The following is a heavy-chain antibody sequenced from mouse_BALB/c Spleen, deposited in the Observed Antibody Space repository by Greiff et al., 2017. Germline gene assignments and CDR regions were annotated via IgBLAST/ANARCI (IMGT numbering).Heavy chain of an antibody. J-gene: IGHJ3*01. CDR1: GFTFSSFG. CDR3: ARWDGIAY. Sequence: EVKLQQSGGGLVQPGGSRKLSCAASGFTFSSFGMHWVRQAPEKGLEWVAYISSGSSTIYYADTVKGRFTISRDNPKNTLFLQMTSLRSEDTAMYYCARWDGIAYWGQGTLVTVSA. V-gene: IGHV5-17*02. CDR2: ISSGSSTI. D-gene: IGHD4-1*01.